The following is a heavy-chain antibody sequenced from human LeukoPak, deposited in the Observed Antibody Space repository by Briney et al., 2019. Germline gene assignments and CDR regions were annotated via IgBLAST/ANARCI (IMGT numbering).Heavy chain of an antibody. CDR3: ARDTFDIVVVPAAIDY. V-gene: IGHV3-21*01. J-gene: IGHJ4*02. CDR2: ISSSSSYI. D-gene: IGHD2-2*01. Sequence: TAGGSLRLSCAASGFTFSSYSMSWVRQAPGKGLEWVSSISSSSSYIYHADSVKGRFTISRDNAKNSLYLQMNSLRAEDTAVYYCARDTFDIVVVPAAIDYWGQGTLVTVSS. CDR1: GFTFSSYS.